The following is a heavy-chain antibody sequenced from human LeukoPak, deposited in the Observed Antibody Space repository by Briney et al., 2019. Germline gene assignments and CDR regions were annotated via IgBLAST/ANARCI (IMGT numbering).Heavy chain of an antibody. D-gene: IGHD6-6*01. Sequence: SETLSITCAVSGGSISSGGYSWSWIRQPPGKGLEWIGYIYHSGSTYYNPSLKSRVTISVDRSKNQFSLKLSSVTAADTAVYYCARNRARSFDIWGQGTMVTVSS. CDR3: ARNRARSFDI. CDR1: GGSISSGGYS. V-gene: IGHV4-30-2*01. CDR2: IYHSGST. J-gene: IGHJ3*02.